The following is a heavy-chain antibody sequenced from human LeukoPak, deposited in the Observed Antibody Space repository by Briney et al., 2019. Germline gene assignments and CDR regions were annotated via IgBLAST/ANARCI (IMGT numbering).Heavy chain of an antibody. Sequence: GGSLRLSCAASGFSFSSYGMHWVRQAPGKGLEWVALIRNDGTNKYYADSVKGRFTISRDKSKNTLYLQMNSLRTEDTAVYYCAKIPLWFGEKLPIDYWGQGTLVTVSS. CDR2: IRNDGTNK. V-gene: IGHV3-30*02. D-gene: IGHD3-10*01. CDR3: AKIPLWFGEKLPIDY. J-gene: IGHJ4*02. CDR1: GFSFSSYG.